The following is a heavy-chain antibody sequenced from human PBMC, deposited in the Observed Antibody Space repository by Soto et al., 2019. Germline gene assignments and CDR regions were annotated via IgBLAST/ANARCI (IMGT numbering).Heavy chain of an antibody. CDR3: ARWSYLDY. J-gene: IGHJ4*02. Sequence: GGSLRLSCAACGFSFGSHALSWVRQAPGKGLEWVSTISGSDGKTFYADAVKGRFSISRDTSQNTLYLQMNSLRADDTAIYYCARWSYLDYWGQGTRVTVSS. D-gene: IGHD3-3*01. CDR2: ISGSDGKT. CDR1: GFSFGSHA. V-gene: IGHV3-23*01.